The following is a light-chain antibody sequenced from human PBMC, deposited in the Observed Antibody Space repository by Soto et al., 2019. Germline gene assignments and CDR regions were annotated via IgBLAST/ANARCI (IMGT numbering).Light chain of an antibody. CDR3: QQHGQWPIT. CDR2: GIS. Sequence: EIVMTQSPATLSVSPGERATLSCRASQSVNSNYLAWYQQKPGHAPRLLIYGISKRATDIPDRFSGSGSGREFTLTISSLQPEDFATYYCQQHGQWPITFGQGTRREIK. CDR1: QSVNSN. V-gene: IGKV3D-15*01. J-gene: IGKJ5*01.